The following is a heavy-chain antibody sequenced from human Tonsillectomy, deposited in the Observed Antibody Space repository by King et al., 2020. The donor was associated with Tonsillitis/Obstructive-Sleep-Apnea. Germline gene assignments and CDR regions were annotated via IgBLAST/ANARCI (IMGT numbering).Heavy chain of an antibody. CDR1: GFTVSSNY. CDR2: IYSGGST. Sequence: VQLVESGGGLIQPGGSLRLSCAASGFTVSSNYMSWVRQAPGKGLEWVSVIYSGGSTYYADSVKGRFTFSRDNSKNTLYLQMNSLRAEDTAGYYGARDRARNNWDIRTNYYYYYYMDVWGKGTTVTVSS. CDR3: ARDRARNNWDIRTNYYYYYYMDV. V-gene: IGHV3-53*01. D-gene: IGHD1-20*01. J-gene: IGHJ6*03.